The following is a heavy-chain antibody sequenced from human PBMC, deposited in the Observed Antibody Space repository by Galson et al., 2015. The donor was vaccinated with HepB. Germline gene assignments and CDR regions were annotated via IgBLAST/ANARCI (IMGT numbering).Heavy chain of an antibody. CDR3: ARTSGSYVESDAFDI. J-gene: IGHJ3*02. V-gene: IGHV3-11*06. CDR2: ISSSSSYT. D-gene: IGHD1-26*01. Sequence: SLRLSCAASGFTFSDYYMSWIRQAPGKGLEWVSYISSSSSYTNYADSVKGRFTISRDNAKNSLYLQMNSLRAEDTAVYYCARTSGSYVESDAFDIWGQGTMVTVSS. CDR1: GFTFSDYY.